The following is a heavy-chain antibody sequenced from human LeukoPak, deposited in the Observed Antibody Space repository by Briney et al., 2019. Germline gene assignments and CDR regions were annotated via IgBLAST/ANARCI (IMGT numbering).Heavy chain of an antibody. CDR1: GGSFGGYY. CDR3: ASSREYSSSWYHYFDH. D-gene: IGHD6-13*01. Sequence: PSETLSLTCAVYGGSFGGYYWSWIRQPPGKGLEWIGEINHSGTTNYNPSLKSRVTISVDMSYNQFSLKLSSVTAADTAVYYCASSREYSSSWYHYFDHWGQGTLVTVSS. V-gene: IGHV4-34*01. CDR2: INHSGTT. J-gene: IGHJ4*02.